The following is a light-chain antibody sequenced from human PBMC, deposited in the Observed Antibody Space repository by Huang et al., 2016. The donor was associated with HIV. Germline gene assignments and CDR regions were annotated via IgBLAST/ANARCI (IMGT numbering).Light chain of an antibody. CDR1: QSVSSY. Sequence: EIVLTQSPATLSLSPGERATLSCRASQSVSSYLAWYQQQPGQAPRLLIYDASNRATGIPARFSGSGSGTDFTLTISSIEPEDFAVYYCQQRSNWPMYTFGQGTKLEIK. CDR2: DAS. CDR3: QQRSNWPMYT. J-gene: IGKJ2*01. V-gene: IGKV3-11*01.